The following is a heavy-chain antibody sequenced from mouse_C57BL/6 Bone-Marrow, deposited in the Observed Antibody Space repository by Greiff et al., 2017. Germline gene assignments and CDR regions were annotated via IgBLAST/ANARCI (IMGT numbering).Heavy chain of an antibody. CDR1: GYTFTSYW. D-gene: IGHD2-4*01. CDR3: AKGRVIYYDYDGGYYFDY. CDR2: INPSNGGT. V-gene: IGHV1-53*01. Sequence: QVQLQQPGTELVKPGASVKLSCKASGYTFTSYWMHWVKQRPGQGLEWIGNINPSNGGTNYNEKFKSKATLTVDKSSSTAYMQLSSLTSEDSAVYYCAKGRVIYYDYDGGYYFDYWGQGNTLTGSS. J-gene: IGHJ2*01.